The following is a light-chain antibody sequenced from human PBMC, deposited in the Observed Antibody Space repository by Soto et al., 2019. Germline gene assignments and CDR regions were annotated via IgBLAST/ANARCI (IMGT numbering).Light chain of an antibody. CDR3: QQRSNWHQWT. Sequence: EILMTQSPATLSVSPGERATLSCRASQSVSSNLAWYQQKPGQAPRLLIYGASTRATGIPARFSGSGSGTDFTLTISSLETEDFAVYYCQQRSNWHQWTFGQGTKVDI. V-gene: IGKV3-15*01. CDR1: QSVSSN. J-gene: IGKJ1*01. CDR2: GAS.